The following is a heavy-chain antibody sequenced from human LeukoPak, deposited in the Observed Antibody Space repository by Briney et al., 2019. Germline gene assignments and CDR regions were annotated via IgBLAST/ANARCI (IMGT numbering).Heavy chain of an antibody. J-gene: IGHJ4*02. V-gene: IGHV3-23*01. Sequence: GGSLRLSCTASGFSFSDHYMDWVRQAPGKGLEWVSAISGSGGSTYYADSVKGRFTISRDNSKNTLYLQMNSLRAEDTAVYYCAKGDDIVVVVAALDYWGQGTLVTVSS. CDR1: GFSFSDHY. D-gene: IGHD2-15*01. CDR2: ISGSGGST. CDR3: AKGDDIVVVVAALDY.